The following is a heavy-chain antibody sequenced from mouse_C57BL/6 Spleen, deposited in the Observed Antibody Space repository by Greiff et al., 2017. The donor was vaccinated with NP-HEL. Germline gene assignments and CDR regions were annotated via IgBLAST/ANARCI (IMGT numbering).Heavy chain of an antibody. D-gene: IGHD1-1*01. V-gene: IGHV1-81*01. CDR3: ARTNYGSSYPYYFDY. J-gene: IGHJ2*01. CDR1: GYTFTSYG. Sequence: VQLVESGAELARPGASVKLSCKASGYTFTSYGISWVKQRTGQGLEWIGEIYPRSGNTYYNEKFKGKATLTADKSSSTAYMELRSLTSEDSAVYFCARTNYGSSYPYYFDYWGQGTTLTVSS. CDR2: IYPRSGNT.